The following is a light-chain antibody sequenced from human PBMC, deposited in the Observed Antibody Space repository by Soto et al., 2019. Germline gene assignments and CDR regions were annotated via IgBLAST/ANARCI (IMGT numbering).Light chain of an antibody. CDR1: QSISTY. Sequence: DIQMTQSPSSLSASGGDRVTITCRASQSISTYLNWYQQTPGKDPKLLILAASSLQSGVPSRFSGSGSETDCTLTICSLQPGDFATYSGQQSYSTPYTFGQGTKLDI. CDR3: QQSYSTPYT. CDR2: AAS. J-gene: IGKJ2*01. V-gene: IGKV1-39*01.